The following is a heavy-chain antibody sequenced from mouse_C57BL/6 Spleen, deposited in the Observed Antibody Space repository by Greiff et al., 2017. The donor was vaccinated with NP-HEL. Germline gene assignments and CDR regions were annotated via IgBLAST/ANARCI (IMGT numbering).Heavy chain of an antibody. CDR2: INPNNGGT. CDR3: AREGGYNFDY. V-gene: IGHV1-26*01. J-gene: IGHJ2*01. CDR1: GYTFTDYY. D-gene: IGHD2-2*01. Sequence: EVQLQQSGPELVKPGASVKISCKASGYTFTDYYMNWVKQSHGKSLEWIGDINPNNGGTSYNQKFKGKATLTVDKSSSTAYMELRSLTSEDSAVYYCAREGGYNFDYGGQGTTLTVSS.